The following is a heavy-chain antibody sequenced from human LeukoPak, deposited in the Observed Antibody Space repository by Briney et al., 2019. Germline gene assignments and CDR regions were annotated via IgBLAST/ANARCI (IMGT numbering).Heavy chain of an antibody. Sequence: PSETLSLTCAVYGGSFSGYYWSWIRQPPGKGLEWIGEINHSGNTNYNPSLKSRVTISVDTSKNQFSLKLSSVTAADTAVYYCARGSSGSYYPLGYWGQGTRVTVSS. CDR1: GGSFSGYY. D-gene: IGHD1-26*01. V-gene: IGHV4-34*01. CDR3: ARGSSGSYYPLGY. CDR2: INHSGNT. J-gene: IGHJ4*02.